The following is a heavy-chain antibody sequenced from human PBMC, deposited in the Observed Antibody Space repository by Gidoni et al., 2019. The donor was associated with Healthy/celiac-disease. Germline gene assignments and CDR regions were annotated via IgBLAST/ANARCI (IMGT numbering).Heavy chain of an antibody. V-gene: IGHV1-69*06. CDR3: ARAPWDLVGAAQVGYFDL. Sequence: SYAISWVRQAPGQGLEWMGGIIPIFGTANYAQKFQGRVTITADKSTSTAYMELSSLRSEDTAVYYCARAPWDLVGAAQVGYFDLWGRGTLVTVSS. D-gene: IGHD2-15*01. J-gene: IGHJ2*01. CDR1: SYA. CDR2: IIPIFGTA.